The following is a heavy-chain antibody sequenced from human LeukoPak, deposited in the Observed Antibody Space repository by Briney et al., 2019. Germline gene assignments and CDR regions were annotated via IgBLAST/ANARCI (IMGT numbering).Heavy chain of an antibody. CDR2: ISSSSSTI. Sequence: GGSLRLSYAASGFTVSSNYMNWVRQAPGKGLEWVSYISSSSSTIYYADSVKGRFTISRDNAKNSLYLQMNSLRAEDTAVYYCARDDWGWDDYMDVWGKGTTVTVSS. D-gene: IGHD3-9*01. CDR3: ARDDWGWDDYMDV. J-gene: IGHJ6*03. V-gene: IGHV3-48*01. CDR1: GFTVSSNY.